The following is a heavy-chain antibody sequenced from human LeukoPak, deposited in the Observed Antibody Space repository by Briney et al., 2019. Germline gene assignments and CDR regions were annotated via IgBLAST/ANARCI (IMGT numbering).Heavy chain of an antibody. J-gene: IGHJ6*02. CDR3: AKSITMVRGASFYGMDV. CDR1: GFTFSSYA. V-gene: IGHV3-23*01. CDR2: ISGSGGST. D-gene: IGHD3-10*01. Sequence: GGSLRLSCAASGFTFSSYAMSWVRQAPGKGLEWVSAISGSGGSTYYADSVKGRFTISRDNSKNTLYLQMNSLRAEDTAVYYCAKSITMVRGASFYGMDVWGQGTTVTVSS.